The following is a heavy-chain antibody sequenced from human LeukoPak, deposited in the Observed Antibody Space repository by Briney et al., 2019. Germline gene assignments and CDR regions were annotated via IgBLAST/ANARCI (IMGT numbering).Heavy chain of an antibody. D-gene: IGHD2-15*01. CDR3: ARESGYSAFDI. V-gene: IGHV4-30-2*01. CDR2: IYHSGST. Sequence: SETLSLTCTVSGGSISSGGYYWSWIRQPPGKGLEWIGYIYHSGSTYYNPSLKSRITISVDRSKNQFSLELSSVTAADTAVYYCARESGYSAFDIWGQGTMVTVSS. CDR1: GGSISSGGYY. J-gene: IGHJ3*02.